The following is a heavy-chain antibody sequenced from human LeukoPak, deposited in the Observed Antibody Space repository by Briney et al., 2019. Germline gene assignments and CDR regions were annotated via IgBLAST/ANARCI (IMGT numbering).Heavy chain of an antibody. CDR2: ISAYNGNT. V-gene: IGHV1-18*04. CDR3: ARRYIAVAGTSWFDP. D-gene: IGHD6-19*01. CDR1: GYTFTSYG. J-gene: IGHJ5*02. Sequence: ASVKVSCKASGYTFTSYGISWVRQAPGQGLEWMGWISAYNGNTNYAQKLQGRVTMTTDTSTSTAYMELRSLRPDDTAVYYCARRYIAVAGTSWFDPWGQGTLVTVSS.